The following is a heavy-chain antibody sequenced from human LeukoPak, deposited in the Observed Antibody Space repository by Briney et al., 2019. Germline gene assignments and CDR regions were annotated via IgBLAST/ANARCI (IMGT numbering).Heavy chain of an antibody. Sequence: PGGSLRLSCAASGFTVSNNYMSWVRQAPGKGLEWVSIIYSGGNTYYADSVKGRFTISRDNSKNTLSLQMNSLRAEDTAVYYCASHSDTLTSYSFDYWGQGTLVTVSS. CDR3: ASHSDTLTSYSFDY. CDR1: GFTVSNNY. V-gene: IGHV3-53*01. J-gene: IGHJ4*02. CDR2: IYSGGNT. D-gene: IGHD3-9*01.